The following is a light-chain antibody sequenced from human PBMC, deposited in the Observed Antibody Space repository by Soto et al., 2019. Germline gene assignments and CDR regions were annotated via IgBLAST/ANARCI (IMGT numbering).Light chain of an antibody. J-gene: IGKJ4*01. Sequence: EIVLTQSPGTLSLSPGERATLSCRASQSISNNYLAWYRQKPGQAPRLLIYDASSRATGIPDRFSGSGSGTAFTLTISRLEPDDFAMYYCQHYGSSPLTFGGGTKVEI. CDR2: DAS. V-gene: IGKV3-20*01. CDR1: QSISNNY. CDR3: QHYGSSPLT.